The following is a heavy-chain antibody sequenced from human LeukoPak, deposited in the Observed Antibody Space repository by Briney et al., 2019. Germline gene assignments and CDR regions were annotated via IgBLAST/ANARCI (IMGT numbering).Heavy chain of an antibody. J-gene: IGHJ6*02. V-gene: IGHV3-7*03. D-gene: IGHD3-16*01. CDR1: GFTFSAYT. CDR3: ARGGGLDV. CDR2: INHNGNVN. Sequence: GGSLRLSCAASGFTFSAYTINWARQAPGKGLEWVASINHNGNVNYYVDSVKGRFTISRDNAKNSLYLQMSNLRAEDTAVYFCARGGGLDVWGQGATVTVSS.